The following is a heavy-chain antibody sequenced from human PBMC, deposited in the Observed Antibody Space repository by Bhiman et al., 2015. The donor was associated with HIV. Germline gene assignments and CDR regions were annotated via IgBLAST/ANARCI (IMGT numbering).Heavy chain of an antibody. CDR1: GFTFSSYS. J-gene: IGHJ5*02. CDR3: ARDATVTQMVRGVPRWFDP. Sequence: VQLVESGGGLVKPGGSLRLSCEASGFTFSSYSMNWIRQAPGKGLEWVSSISSSSSYIYYADSVKGRFTISRDNAKKSLYLQMNSLRAEDTAVYYCARDATVTQMVRGVPRWFDPWGQGTLVTVSS. CDR2: ISSSSSYI. D-gene: IGHD3-10*01. V-gene: IGHV3-21*03.